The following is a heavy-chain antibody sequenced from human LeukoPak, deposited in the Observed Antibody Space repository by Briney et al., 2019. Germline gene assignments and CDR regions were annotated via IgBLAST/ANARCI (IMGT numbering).Heavy chain of an antibody. CDR2: IYYSGST. D-gene: IGHD5-24*01. J-gene: IGHJ4*02. CDR3: VRHGGGYNGYFAH. V-gene: IGHV4-39*01. Sequence: SETLSLTCTVSGGSISSSPYYWGWLRQPPGKGLEWIGTIYYSGSTYYNPSLKSRLTMSVDTSKNQFSLKLSSVTAADTAVYYCVRHGGGYNGYFAHGGQGTRVTVPS. CDR1: GGSISSSPYY.